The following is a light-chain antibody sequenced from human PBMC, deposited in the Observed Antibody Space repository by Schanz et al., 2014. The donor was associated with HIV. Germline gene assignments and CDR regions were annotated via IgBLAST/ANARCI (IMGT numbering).Light chain of an antibody. CDR1: SGDIGTFAA. CDR3: CSYVGSTTVI. Sequence: QSALTQPASVSGSPGQSITISCAGTSGDIGTFAAVSWYQQHPDRAPRLLIYGVTSRPSGISSRFSGSMSGNTASLTISGLQAEDEADYYCCSYVGSTTVIFGGGTKLTVL. V-gene: IGLV2-23*02. J-gene: IGLJ2*01. CDR2: GVT.